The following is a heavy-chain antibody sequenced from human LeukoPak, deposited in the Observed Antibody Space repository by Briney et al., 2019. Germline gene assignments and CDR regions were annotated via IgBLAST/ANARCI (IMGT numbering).Heavy chain of an antibody. CDR3: ARVFQTVDPSSWARGWYYGMDV. J-gene: IGHJ6*02. Sequence: GGSLRLSCAASGFTFSSYGMHWVRQAPGKGLEWVAFIRYDGSNKYYVDSVKGRFTISRDNSKNTLYLQMNSLRSEDTAVYYCARVFQTVDPSSWARGWYYGMDVWGQGTTVTVSS. CDR2: IRYDGSNK. D-gene: IGHD6-13*01. CDR1: GFTFSSYG. V-gene: IGHV3-30*02.